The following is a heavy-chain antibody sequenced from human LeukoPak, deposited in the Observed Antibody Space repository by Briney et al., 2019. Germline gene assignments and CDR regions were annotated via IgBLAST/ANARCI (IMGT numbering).Heavy chain of an antibody. V-gene: IGHV6-1*01. CDR2: TYYRSKWYN. D-gene: IGHD2-2*02. Sequence: SQTLSLTCAISGDSVSNNSAVWNWIRQSPSRGLEWLGRTYYRSKWYNDYGASVKSRITVNPDTSKNQFSLQLNSVTPEDTAMYYCARELYGAIDSWGQGTLVIVSS. J-gene: IGHJ4*02. CDR3: ARELYGAIDS. CDR1: GDSVSNNSAV.